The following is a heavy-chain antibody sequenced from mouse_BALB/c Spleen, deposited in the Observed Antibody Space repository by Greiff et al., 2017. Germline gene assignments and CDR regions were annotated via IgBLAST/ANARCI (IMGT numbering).Heavy chain of an antibody. V-gene: IGHV3-2*02. J-gene: IGHJ3*01. CDR3: AIYYYGDWFAY. D-gene: IGHD1-1*01. CDR1: GYSITSDYA. Sequence: DVKLQESGPGLVKPSQSLSLTCTVTGYSITSDYAWNWIRQFPGNKLEWMGYISYSGSTSYNPSLKSRISITRDTSKNQFFLQLNSVTTEDTATYYCAIYYYGDWFAYWGQGTLVTVSA. CDR2: ISYSGST.